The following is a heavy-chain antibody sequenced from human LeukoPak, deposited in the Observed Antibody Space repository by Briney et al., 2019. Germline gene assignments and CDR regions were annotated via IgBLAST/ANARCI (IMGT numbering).Heavy chain of an antibody. CDR3: ARTRNSGQPRNYYGSGSLDY. CDR2: ILNDGSNT. V-gene: IGHV3-30*03. D-gene: IGHD3-10*01. CDR1: GFTFRNFV. J-gene: IGHJ4*02. Sequence: GRSLRLSCAASGFTFRNFVMHWVRQAPGKGLEWVAGILNDGSNTDYADSVKGRFTISRDNSKNTLYLQMNSLRAEDTAVYYCARTRNSGQPRNYYGSGSLDYWGQGTLVTVSS.